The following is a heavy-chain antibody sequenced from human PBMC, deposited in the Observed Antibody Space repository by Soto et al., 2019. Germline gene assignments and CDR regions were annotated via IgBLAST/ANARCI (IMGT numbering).Heavy chain of an antibody. CDR1: GYSFTSYW. CDR3: SSGLIRLYGMYF. Sequence: GQSLKISCKGSGYSFTSYWISWVRQMPGKGLEWMGRIDPSDSYTNYSPSFQGHVTISADKSISTAYLQWSSLKASDTAMYYFSSGLIRLYGMYFPGQGTTVTGSS. CDR2: IDPSDSYT. D-gene: IGHD3-16*01. J-gene: IGHJ6*02. V-gene: IGHV5-10-1*01.